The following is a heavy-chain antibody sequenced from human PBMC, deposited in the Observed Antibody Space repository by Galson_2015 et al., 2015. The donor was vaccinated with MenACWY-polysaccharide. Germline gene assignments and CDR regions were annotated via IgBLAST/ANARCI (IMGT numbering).Heavy chain of an antibody. CDR2: LQYDGSNK. CDR3: AREGSRIVFHAFDI. CDR1: GSRLSNSG. V-gene: IGHV3-33*01. Sequence: LRLSCAESGSRLSNSGMHWDRPAPGKGRAWVAVLQYDGSNKVYADSVKGRFTISRDNSKNTVFLEMNTLGVEDTAVYYCAREGSRIVFHAFDIWGQGTMVTVSS. J-gene: IGHJ3*02. D-gene: IGHD2-2*01.